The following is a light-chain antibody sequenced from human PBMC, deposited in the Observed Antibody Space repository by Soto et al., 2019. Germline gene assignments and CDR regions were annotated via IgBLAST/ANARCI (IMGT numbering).Light chain of an antibody. CDR1: QSVSSD. CDR3: HQYKYRPT. CDR2: CAS. V-gene: IGKV3-15*01. J-gene: IGKJ1*01. Sequence: EIVLTQSPDTLSLSPGERATLSCRASQSVSSDLAWYQQKPCHSPSLLIYCASTRATGIPVRFSGSGSGAEFTLTIISLESVDFSVYYCHQYKYRPTFGQGTKVDIK.